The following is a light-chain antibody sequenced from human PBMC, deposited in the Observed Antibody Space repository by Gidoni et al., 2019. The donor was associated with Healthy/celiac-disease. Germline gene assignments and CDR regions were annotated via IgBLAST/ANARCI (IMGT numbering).Light chain of an antibody. CDR3: QAWDSSTG. CDR1: TLGDKY. J-gene: IGLJ2*01. CDR2: QDS. Sequence: SYELTQPPSVSVSPGQTASITCSGDTLGDKYACWYQQNPGQSPVLVIYQDSKRPAGIPERFSGFNSGNTATLTISGTQAMDEADYYCQAWDSSTGFGGGTKLTVL. V-gene: IGLV3-1*01.